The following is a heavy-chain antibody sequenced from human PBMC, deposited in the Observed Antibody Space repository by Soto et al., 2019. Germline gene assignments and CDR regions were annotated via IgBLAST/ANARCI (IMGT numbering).Heavy chain of an antibody. CDR3: AREVNVVALSDAFDI. D-gene: IGHD2-8*01. V-gene: IGHV4-30-4*01. Sequence: QVQLQESGPGLVKPSQTLSPICTVSGDSISSDNYFWSWIRQPPGQGLEWIGYISSRGTPYYNPSLKSRVTISLDTSKNRFSLDMYSVTAADTAVYYCAREVNVVALSDAFDIWGQGTMVTVSS. J-gene: IGHJ3*02. CDR1: GDSISSDNYF. CDR2: ISSRGTP.